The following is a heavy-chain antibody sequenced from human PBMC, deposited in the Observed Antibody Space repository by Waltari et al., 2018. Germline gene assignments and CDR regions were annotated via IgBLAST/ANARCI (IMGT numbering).Heavy chain of an antibody. D-gene: IGHD1-26*01. J-gene: IGHJ3*01. V-gene: IGHV3-11*04. CDR1: GFNIGGYY. CDR2: ISGGGDVI. CDR3: ARDYRNGASDV. Sequence: QVQLVASGGDLVKPGGSQRLSCAALGFNIGGYYMTWIRQAPGKGLEWISYISGGGDVIYYADSVKGRFTISRDNAKNSLYLQMNGLRAEDTAIYYCARDYRNGASDVWGQGTMVTVAS.